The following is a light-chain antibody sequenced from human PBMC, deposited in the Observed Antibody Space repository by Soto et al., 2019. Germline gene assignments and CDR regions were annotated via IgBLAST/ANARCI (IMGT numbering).Light chain of an antibody. J-gene: IGKJ1*01. Sequence: EIVLTQSPATLSVSPWEIATLSCSGPHSISSNLGWYQQKPGQAPRLLIYGASTRATGIPDRFSGSGSGTDFTLTISDVEPEDFAVYYCHQRRSWPGTFGQGTKVDIK. V-gene: IGKV3-11*01. CDR1: HSISSN. CDR2: GAS. CDR3: HQRRSWPGT.